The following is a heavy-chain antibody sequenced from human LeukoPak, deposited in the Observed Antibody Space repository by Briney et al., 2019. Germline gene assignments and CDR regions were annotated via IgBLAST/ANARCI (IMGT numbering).Heavy chain of an antibody. CDR2: ISGSGGSR. CDR1: GFSFNNYA. J-gene: IGHJ4*02. CDR3: AKDVHVNGYYYWTGDY. V-gene: IGHV3-23*01. Sequence: GGSLRLSCAASGFSFNNYAMSWVRQAPGKGLEWVSAISGSGGSRYNADSVKGRFTISRDNSKDTMYLQMNSLRAEDTAVYYCAKDVHVNGYYYWTGDYWGQGTLVTVSS. D-gene: IGHD3-22*01.